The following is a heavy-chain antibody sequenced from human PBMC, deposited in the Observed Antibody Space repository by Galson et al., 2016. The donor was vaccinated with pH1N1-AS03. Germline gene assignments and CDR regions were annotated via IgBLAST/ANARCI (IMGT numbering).Heavy chain of an antibody. D-gene: IGHD2-21*01. V-gene: IGHV4-61*02. CDR1: GASVSSGGDY. Sequence: TLSLTCIVSGASVSSGGDYWSWIRQPAGKGLEWIGRINNRGNTKYNPSLESRVVMSADTSGNQFSLRLSAVTAADTAAYYCTRGKEKGRVIVPTVLFYFDSWGQGKLVTVAS. J-gene: IGHJ5*01. CDR3: TRGKEKGRVIVPTVLFYFDS. CDR2: INNRGNT.